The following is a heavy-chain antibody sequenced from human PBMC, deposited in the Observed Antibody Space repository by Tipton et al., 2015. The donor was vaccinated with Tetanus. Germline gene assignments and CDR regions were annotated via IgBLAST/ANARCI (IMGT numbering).Heavy chain of an antibody. D-gene: IGHD6-13*01. CDR3: ARDPGIASASLWFDP. CDR2: IYHSGST. Sequence: TLSLTCAVSGGSITSDNHYWSWIRQPPGKGLEWIGYIYHSGSTYYNASLKSRLDISLDTSKNQFSLRLTSVTVADTAVYYCARDPGIASASLWFDPWGQGTLVTVSS. V-gene: IGHV4-31*11. CDR1: GGSITSDNHY. J-gene: IGHJ5*02.